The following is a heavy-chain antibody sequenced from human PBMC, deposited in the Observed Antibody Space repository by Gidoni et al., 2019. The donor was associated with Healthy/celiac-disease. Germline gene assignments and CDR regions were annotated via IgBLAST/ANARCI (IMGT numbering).Heavy chain of an antibody. D-gene: IGHD3-22*01. J-gene: IGHJ4*02. CDR1: GGTFSSYA. CDR2: IIPILGIA. V-gene: IGHV1-69*04. CDR3: ARMYYYDSSGLYYFDY. Sequence: QVQLVQSGAEVKKPGSSVKVSCKASGGTFSSYAISWVRQAPGQGLEWMGRIIPILGIANYAQKFQGRVTITADKSTSTAYMELSSLRSEDTAVYYCARMYYYDSSGLYYFDYWGQGTLVTVSS.